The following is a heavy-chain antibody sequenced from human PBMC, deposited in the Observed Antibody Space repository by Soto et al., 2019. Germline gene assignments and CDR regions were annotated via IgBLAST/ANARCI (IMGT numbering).Heavy chain of an antibody. Sequence: PGGSLRLSCAASGFTFINYGMHWVRQAPGKGLEWVAIISYDGGNKYYADSVKGRFTISRDNSKNTLYLQMNSLRAEDTAVYYCVRDWYVNGDYYYFDYWGQGTLVTVSS. CDR3: VRDWYVNGDYYYFDY. CDR1: GFTFINYG. V-gene: IGHV3-30*03. J-gene: IGHJ4*02. CDR2: ISYDGGNK. D-gene: IGHD4-17*01.